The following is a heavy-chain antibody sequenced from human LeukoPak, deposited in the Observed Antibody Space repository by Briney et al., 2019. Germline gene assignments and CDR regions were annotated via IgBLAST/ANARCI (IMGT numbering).Heavy chain of an antibody. CDR1: GFTFSSCA. CDR2: ISGSGGRP. J-gene: IGHJ4*02. Sequence: GGSLRLSCAASGFTFSSCAMSWVRQAPGKGLEWVSAISGSGGRPYYAESVKGRFTISRDNSKNTLYLQMNSLWAEDTAVYYCARHPEPGYCSSTSCHESYFDYCGQGTLVTVSS. D-gene: IGHD2-2*01. CDR3: ARHPEPGYCSSTSCHESYFDY. V-gene: IGHV3-23*01.